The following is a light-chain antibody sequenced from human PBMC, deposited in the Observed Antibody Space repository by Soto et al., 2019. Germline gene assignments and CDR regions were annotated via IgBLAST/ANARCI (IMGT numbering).Light chain of an antibody. Sequence: QSALTQPASVSGSSGQSITISCTGTSSYVGGYNYVSWYQQHPGKAPKLLIYAVTNRPSGVPNRFSGSKSGNTASLTISGLQAEEEDYYSRSSYTSSRIWVFGGGTKLTVL. CDR2: AVT. V-gene: IGLV2-14*01. CDR3: SSYTSSRIWV. CDR1: SSYVGGYNY. J-gene: IGLJ3*02.